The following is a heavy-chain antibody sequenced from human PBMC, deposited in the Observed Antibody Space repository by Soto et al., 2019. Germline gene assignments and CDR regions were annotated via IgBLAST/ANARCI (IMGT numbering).Heavy chain of an antibody. Sequence: SETLSLTCTVSGGSISSSSYYWGWIRQPPGKGLEWIGSIYYSGSTYYNPSLKSRVTISVDTSKNQFSLKLSSVTAADTAVYYCARVTVTMFDYWGQGTLVTVSS. V-gene: IGHV4-39*01. CDR2: IYYSGST. CDR1: GGSISSSSYY. CDR3: ARVTVTMFDY. J-gene: IGHJ4*02. D-gene: IGHD4-17*01.